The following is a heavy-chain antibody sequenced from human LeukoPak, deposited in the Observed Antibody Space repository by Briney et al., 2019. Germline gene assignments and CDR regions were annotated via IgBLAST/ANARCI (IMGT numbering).Heavy chain of an antibody. CDR1: GYTFTIYG. CDR3: ARDAGYDFWSGYADAFDI. D-gene: IGHD3-3*01. V-gene: IGHV1-18*01. J-gene: IGHJ3*02. Sequence: GASVKISCKASGYTFTIYGISWVRQAPGQGLEWVGWISAYNGNTNYAQKLQGRVTMTTDTSTSTAYMELRSLRSDDTAVYYCARDAGYDFWSGYADAFDIWGQGTMVTVSS. CDR2: ISAYNGNT.